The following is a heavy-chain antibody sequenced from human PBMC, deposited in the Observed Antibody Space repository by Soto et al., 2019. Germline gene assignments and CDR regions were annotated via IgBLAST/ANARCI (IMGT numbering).Heavy chain of an antibody. V-gene: IGHV5-51*01. CDR1: GYSFTSYW. D-gene: IGHD3-3*01. CDR3: ARHAPALYDFWSGEIDY. J-gene: IGHJ4*02. CDR2: IYPGDSDT. Sequence: GESLKISCKGSGYSFTSYWIGWVRQMPGKGLEWMGIIYPGDSDTRYSPSFQGQVTISADKSISTAYLQWSSLKASDTAMYYCARHAPALYDFWSGEIDYWGQGTLVTVSS.